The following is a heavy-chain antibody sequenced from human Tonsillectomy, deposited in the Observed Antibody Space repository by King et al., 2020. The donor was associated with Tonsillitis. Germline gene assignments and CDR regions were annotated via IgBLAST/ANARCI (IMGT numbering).Heavy chain of an antibody. D-gene: IGHD3-10*01. CDR1: GFSLSTSGVG. CDR2: IYWDDDK. V-gene: IGHV2-5*02. J-gene: IGHJ4*02. Sequence: QLTLKESGPTLVKPTQTLTLTCTFSGFSLSTSGVGVGWIRQPPGKPLEWLALIYWDDDKRYSPSLKSRLTITKDTSKNQVVLTMTNMDPVDTATYYCAHRPPHYYASGSLASTYFDYWGQGTLVTVSS. CDR3: AHRPPHYYASGSLASTYFDY.